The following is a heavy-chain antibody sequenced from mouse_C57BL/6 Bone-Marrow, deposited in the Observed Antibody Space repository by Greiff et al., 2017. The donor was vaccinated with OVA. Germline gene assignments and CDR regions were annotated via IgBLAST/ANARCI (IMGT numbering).Heavy chain of an antibody. D-gene: IGHD2-4*01. CDR1: GYTFTSYW. CDR2: IDPSDSYT. V-gene: IGHV1-50*01. Sequence: QVQLQQPGAELVKPGASVKLSCKASGYTFTSYWMQWVKQRPGQGLEWIGEIDPSDSYTNYNQKFKGKATLTVDTSSSTAYMQVSSLTSVDSAIYYCAGEGTYYDYDGRAYWGQGTTLTVSA. CDR3: AGEGTYYDYDGRAY. J-gene: IGHJ2*01.